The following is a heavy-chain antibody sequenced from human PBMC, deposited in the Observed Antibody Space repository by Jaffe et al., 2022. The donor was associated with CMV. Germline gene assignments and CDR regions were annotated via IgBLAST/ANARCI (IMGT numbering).Heavy chain of an antibody. CDR3: ARGRYVVPAATTKSGSGNRDYYYYGMDV. CDR1: GFTFSSYG. V-gene: IGHV3-33*01. CDR2: IWYDGSNK. J-gene: IGHJ6*02. D-gene: IGHD2-2*01. Sequence: QVQLVESGGGVVQPGRSLRLSCAASGFTFSSYGMHWVRQAPGKGLEWVAVIWYDGSNKYYADSVKGRFTISRDNSKNTLYLQMNSLRAEDTAVYYCARGRYVVPAATTKSGSGNRDYYYYGMDVWGQGTTVTVSS.